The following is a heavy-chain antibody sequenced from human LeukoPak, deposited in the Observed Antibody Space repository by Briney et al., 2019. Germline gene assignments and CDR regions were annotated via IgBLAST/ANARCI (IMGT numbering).Heavy chain of an antibody. V-gene: IGHV4-34*01. CDR2: INHSGST. CDR3: AREDAYYYGSGSYRIFDY. D-gene: IGHD3-10*01. Sequence: PSETLSLTCAVYGGSFSGYYWSWIRQPPGKGLEWIWEINHSGSTNYNPSLKSRVSISVDTYKNQFSLKLSSVTAADTAVYYCAREDAYYYGSGSYRIFDYWGQGTLVTVSS. J-gene: IGHJ4*02. CDR1: GGSFSGYY.